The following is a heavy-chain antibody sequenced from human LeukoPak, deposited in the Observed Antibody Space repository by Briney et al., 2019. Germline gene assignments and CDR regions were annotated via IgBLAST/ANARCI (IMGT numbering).Heavy chain of an antibody. V-gene: IGHV1-2*02. Sequence: ASVKVSCKASGYTFTDYYMHWVRQAPGQGLEWMGWINPNSGGTNYAQKFQGRVTMTRDTSISTAYMELSRLRSDDTDVYYCARWDPTYDIAASGTSNYYWGQGTLVTVSS. D-gene: IGHD6-13*01. CDR1: GYTFTDYY. CDR3: ARWDPTYDIAASGTSNYY. CDR2: INPNSGGT. J-gene: IGHJ4*02.